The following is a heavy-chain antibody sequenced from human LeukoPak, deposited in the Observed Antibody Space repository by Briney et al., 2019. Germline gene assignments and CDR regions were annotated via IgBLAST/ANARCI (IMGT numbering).Heavy chain of an antibody. D-gene: IGHD3-3*01. CDR1: GGTFSSYA. CDR3: ARPGSNYDFWSGYSYYFDY. Sequence: GASVTVSCKASGGTFSSYAISWVRQAPGQGLEWMGGIIPIFGTANYAQKFQGRVTITADESTSTAYMELSSLRSEDTAVYYCARPGSNYDFWSGYSYYFDYWGQGTLVTVSS. V-gene: IGHV1-69*13. CDR2: IIPIFGTA. J-gene: IGHJ4*02.